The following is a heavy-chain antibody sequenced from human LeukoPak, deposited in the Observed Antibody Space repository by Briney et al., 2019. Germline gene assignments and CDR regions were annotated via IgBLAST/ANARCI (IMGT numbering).Heavy chain of an antibody. Sequence: GASVKVSCKASGGTFSSYAISWVRQAPGQGLEWMGGIIPIFGTANYAQKFQGRVTMTRDTSTSTVYMELSSLRSEDTAVYYCARDIGVRTAWYYFDYWGQGTLVTVSS. J-gene: IGHJ4*02. CDR2: IIPIFGTA. CDR1: GGTFSSYA. CDR3: ARDIGVRTAWYYFDY. D-gene: IGHD3-10*01. V-gene: IGHV1-69*05.